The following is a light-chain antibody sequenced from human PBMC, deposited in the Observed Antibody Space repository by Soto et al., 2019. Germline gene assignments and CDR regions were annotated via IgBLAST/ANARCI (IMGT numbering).Light chain of an antibody. Sequence: DIVMTQSPDSLAVSLGESATINCKSSQTVLYRSNNMNYLSWYQQKPGQPPKLLIYWASNRESGVPDRFSGSGSGTDFTLTISSLQAEHVAVYYCQQYYSSPRTFGGGTKVEIK. J-gene: IGKJ4*01. V-gene: IGKV4-1*01. CDR2: WAS. CDR1: QTVLYRSNNMNY. CDR3: QQYYSSPRT.